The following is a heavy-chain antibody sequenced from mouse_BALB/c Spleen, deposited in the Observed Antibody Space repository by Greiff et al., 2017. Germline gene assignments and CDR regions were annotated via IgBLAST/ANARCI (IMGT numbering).Heavy chain of an antibody. V-gene: IGHV1-7*01. D-gene: IGHD1-1*01. Sequence: VKLVESGAELAKPGASVKMSCKASGYTFTSYWMHWVKQRPGQGLEWIGYINPSTGYTEYNQKFKDKATLTADKSSSTAYMQLSSLTSEDSAVYYCARPGTLDYWGQGTTLTVSS. CDR2: INPSTGYT. J-gene: IGHJ2*01. CDR3: ARPGTLDY. CDR1: GYTFTSYW.